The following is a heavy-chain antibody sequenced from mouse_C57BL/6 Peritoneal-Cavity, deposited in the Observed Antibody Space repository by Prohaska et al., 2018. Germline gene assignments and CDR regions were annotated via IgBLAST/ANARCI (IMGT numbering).Heavy chain of an antibody. Sequence: QVQLQQPGAELVRPGSSVKLSCKASGYTFTSYGMHLVKQRPIQGLEWIGNIDPSDSETHYNQKFKDKATLTVDKSSRTAYMQLSSLTSEDSAVYYCLVRGFAYWGQGTLVTVSA. CDR2: IDPSDSET. D-gene: IGHD2-2*01. CDR3: LVRGFAY. CDR1: GYTFTSYG. V-gene: IGHV1-52*01. J-gene: IGHJ3*01.